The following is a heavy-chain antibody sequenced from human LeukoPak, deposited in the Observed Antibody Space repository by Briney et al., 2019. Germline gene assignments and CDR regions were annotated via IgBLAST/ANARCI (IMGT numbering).Heavy chain of an antibody. CDR1: GGSISSGNYY. V-gene: IGHV4-61*02. Sequence: PSETLSLTCTVSGGSISSGNYYWSWIRKPAGKGLEWIGRIYTSGSTNYNPSLKSRVTISVDTSKNQFSLKLSSVTAADTAVYYCARMNYDSSAYYYHFDYWVQGTLVTVSS. D-gene: IGHD3-22*01. J-gene: IGHJ4*02. CDR2: IYTSGST. CDR3: ARMNYDSSAYYYHFDY.